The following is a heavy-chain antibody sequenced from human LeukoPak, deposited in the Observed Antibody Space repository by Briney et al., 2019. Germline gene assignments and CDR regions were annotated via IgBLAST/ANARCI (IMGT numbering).Heavy chain of an antibody. D-gene: IGHD3-3*01. Sequence: ASVNVSCKASGYTFTSYAMHWVRQAPGQRLEWMGWINAGNGNTKYSQKFQGRVTITRDTSASTAYMELSSLRSEDTAVYYCARDYYDFWSDPFDPWGHGTLVTVSS. CDR3: ARDYYDFWSDPFDP. J-gene: IGHJ5*02. CDR1: GYTFTSYA. CDR2: INAGNGNT. V-gene: IGHV1-3*01.